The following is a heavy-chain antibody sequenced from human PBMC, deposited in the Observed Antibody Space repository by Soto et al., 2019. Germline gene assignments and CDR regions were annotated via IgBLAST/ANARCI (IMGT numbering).Heavy chain of an antibody. V-gene: IGHV1-2*04. CDR3: ARESKSSSFDY. D-gene: IGHD2-2*01. CDR2: LNPNSGGT. J-gene: IGHJ4*02. Sequence: ASVQDSCTASGYTFTGSYMRWVRQAPGEGLERMGWLNPNSGGTNYAQKVQGWVTMTRDTSISTAYMELSRLRSDDTAVYYCARESKSSSFDYWGQGTLVTVSS. CDR1: GYTFTGSY.